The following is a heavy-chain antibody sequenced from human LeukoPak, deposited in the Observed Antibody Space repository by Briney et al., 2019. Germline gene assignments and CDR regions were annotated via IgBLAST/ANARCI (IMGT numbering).Heavy chain of an antibody. J-gene: IGHJ4*02. CDR3: AREGGGYDSGYFYFDS. CDR1: GFTFSSYS. CDR2: ISRSGTFL. V-gene: IGHV3-21*01. Sequence: GGSLRLSCAASGFTFSSYSMNWVRQAPGKRLEWVSSISRSGTFLYYADSLKGRFTISRDNARNSLYLQMNSLRADDTAVYYCAREGGGYDSGYFYFDSWGQGTLVTVSS. D-gene: IGHD5-12*01.